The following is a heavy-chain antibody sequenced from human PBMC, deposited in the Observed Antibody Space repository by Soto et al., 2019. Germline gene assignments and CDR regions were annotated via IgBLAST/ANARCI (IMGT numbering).Heavy chain of an antibody. D-gene: IGHD3-3*01. V-gene: IGHV3-73*01. CDR2: IRSKANSYAT. CDR3: ARGVYDFWSGHPKGLDY. J-gene: IGHJ4*02. CDR1: GFIFSGSA. Sequence: PXESLRLSCAASGFIFSGSAMEWVRQASGKGLEWVGRIRSKANSYATAYAVSVKGRFTISRDDSRNTAYLQMNSLKTEDTAVYYCARGVYDFWSGHPKGLDYWGQGTVVTVSS.